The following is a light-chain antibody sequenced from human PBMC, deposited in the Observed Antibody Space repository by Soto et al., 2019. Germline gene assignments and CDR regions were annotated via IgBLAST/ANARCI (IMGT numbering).Light chain of an antibody. Sequence: DIQMTQSPSSVSASVGDRFTITCRASQDISGWLAWFQQKPGEAPKLLIYGAFSLQSGVPSRFSGSGSGTDFTLTISSLQPEDSATYYCQQANSFPWTFGQGTKVDI. V-gene: IGKV1D-12*01. CDR1: QDISGW. CDR3: QQANSFPWT. J-gene: IGKJ1*01. CDR2: GAF.